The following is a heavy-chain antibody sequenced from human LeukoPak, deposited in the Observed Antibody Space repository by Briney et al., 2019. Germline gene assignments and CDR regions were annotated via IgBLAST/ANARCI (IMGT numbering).Heavy chain of an antibody. CDR3: ARGGMATVRTNVDY. D-gene: IGHD5-24*01. CDR2: ISAYNGNT. Sequence: ASVKVSCKASGYTFASYGISCVRQAPGQGLAWMGWISAYNGNTNYAQKLQGRVTMTTDTSTSTAYMELRSLRSDDTAVYYCARGGMATVRTNVDYWGQGTLVTVSS. V-gene: IGHV1-18*01. CDR1: GYTFASYG. J-gene: IGHJ4*02.